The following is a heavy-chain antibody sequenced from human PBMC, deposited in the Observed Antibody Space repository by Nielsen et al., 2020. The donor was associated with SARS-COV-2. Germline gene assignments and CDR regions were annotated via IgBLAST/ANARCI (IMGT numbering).Heavy chain of an antibody. V-gene: IGHV4-30-4*08. D-gene: IGHD3-3*01. CDR2: IYYSGST. J-gene: IGHJ6*02. Sequence: SETLSLTCTVSGGSIRSSSFNWAWIRQPPGKGLEWIGYIYYSGSTYYNPSLKSRVTISVDTSKNQFSLKLSSVTAADTALYYCARERVGGITIFGVVTRYGMDVWGQGTTVTVSS. CDR1: GGSIRSSSFN. CDR3: ARERVGGITIFGVVTRYGMDV.